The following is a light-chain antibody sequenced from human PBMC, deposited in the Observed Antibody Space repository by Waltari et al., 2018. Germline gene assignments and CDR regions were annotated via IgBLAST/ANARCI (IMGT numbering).Light chain of an antibody. CDR2: DVS. Sequence: QSALTQPASVSGSPGQATTISCTGTSSYVGGYNYVAWYQQHPGKAPKLMIYDVSKRPSGVSNRFSGSKSGNTASLTISGLQAEDEADYYCNSYTSSSSVVFGGGTKLTVL. CDR3: NSYTSSSSVV. V-gene: IGLV2-14*03. CDR1: SSYVGGYNY. J-gene: IGLJ2*01.